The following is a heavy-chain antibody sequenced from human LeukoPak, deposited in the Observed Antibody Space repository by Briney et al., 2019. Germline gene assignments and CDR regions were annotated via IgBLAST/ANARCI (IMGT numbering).Heavy chain of an antibody. CDR1: GDSIGSGDCY. Sequence: TLSLTCTVSGDSIGSGDCYWSWIRQPPGKGLEWIGSIYFSGSTHYNSSLKSRVTISVDASKNQFSLKLSSVTAADTAVYYCARGAEEPTYYYDSSGYSFDYWGQGTLVTVSS. CDR2: IYFSGST. CDR3: ARGAEEPTYYYDSSGYSFDY. J-gene: IGHJ4*02. V-gene: IGHV4-30-4*08. D-gene: IGHD3-22*01.